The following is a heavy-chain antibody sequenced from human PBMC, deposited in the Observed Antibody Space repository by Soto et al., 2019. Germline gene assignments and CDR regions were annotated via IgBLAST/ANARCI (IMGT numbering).Heavy chain of an antibody. D-gene: IGHD2-8*01. J-gene: IGHJ6*02. CDR1: GGSISSSSYY. CDR3: ARHHPDQSIVLMVYAISGSFDYYYGMDV. CDR2: IYYSGST. Sequence: SETLSLTCTVSGGSISSSSYYWGWIRQPPGKGLEWIGSIYYSGSTYYNPSLKSRVTISVDTSKNQFSLKLSSVTAADTAVYYCARHHPDQSIVLMVYAISGSFDYYYGMDVWGQGTTVTVSS. V-gene: IGHV4-39*01.